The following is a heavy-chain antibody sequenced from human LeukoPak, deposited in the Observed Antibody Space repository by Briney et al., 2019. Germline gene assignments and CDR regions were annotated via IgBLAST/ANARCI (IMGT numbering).Heavy chain of an antibody. V-gene: IGHV3-30*02. J-gene: IGHJ4*02. Sequence: GGSLRLSCAASGFTFSSYGMHWVRQAPGKGLEWVAFIRYDGSNKYYADSVKGRFTISRDNSKNTLYLQMNSLRAEDTAVYYCASVGHCTSSSCPYYFDYWGQGTLVTVAS. D-gene: IGHD2-2*03. CDR3: ASVGHCTSSSCPYYFDY. CDR2: IRYDGSNK. CDR1: GFTFSSYG.